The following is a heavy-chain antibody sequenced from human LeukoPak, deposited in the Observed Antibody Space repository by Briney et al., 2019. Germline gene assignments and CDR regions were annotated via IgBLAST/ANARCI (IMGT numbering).Heavy chain of an antibody. D-gene: IGHD3-10*01. CDR2: IKQDGSEK. J-gene: IGHJ1*01. Sequence: GGSLRLSCAASGFTFSSYWMSWVRQAPGKGLEWVANIKQDGSEKYYVDSVKGRFTISRDNAKNSLYLQMNSLRAEDTAVYYCARVFSRFGESEYFQHWGQGTLVTVSS. V-gene: IGHV3-7*01. CDR3: ARVFSRFGESEYFQH. CDR1: GFTFSSYW.